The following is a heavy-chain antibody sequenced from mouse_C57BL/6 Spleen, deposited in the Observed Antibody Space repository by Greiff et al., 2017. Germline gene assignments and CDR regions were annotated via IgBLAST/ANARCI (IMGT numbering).Heavy chain of an antibody. V-gene: IGHV2-5*01. CDR2: IWRGGST. CDR1: GFSLTSYG. CDR3: AKGTSYGSSLGYAMDY. J-gene: IGHJ4*01. Sequence: VKLVESGPGLVQPSQSLSITCTVSGFSLTSYGVHWVRQSPGKGLEWLGVIWRGGSTDYNAAFMSRLRITKGNSNSQVFFKMNSLQADDTAIYYCAKGTSYGSSLGYAMDYWGQGTSVTVSS. D-gene: IGHD1-1*01.